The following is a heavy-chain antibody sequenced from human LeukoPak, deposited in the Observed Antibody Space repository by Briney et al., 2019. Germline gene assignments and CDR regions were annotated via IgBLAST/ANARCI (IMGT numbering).Heavy chain of an antibody. CDR1: GFSFSTTW. J-gene: IGHJ4*02. V-gene: IGHV3-7*01. Sequence: PGGSLRLSCAASGFSFSTTWMSSVRQAPGKGLEWVAIIQHDGGVTFYVDSVKGRFTISRDNAKNSLFMQMNSLRAEDTAVYYCAKSGSTVTSYFDYWGQGTLVTVSS. D-gene: IGHD4-17*01. CDR2: IQHDGGVT. CDR3: AKSGSTVTSYFDY.